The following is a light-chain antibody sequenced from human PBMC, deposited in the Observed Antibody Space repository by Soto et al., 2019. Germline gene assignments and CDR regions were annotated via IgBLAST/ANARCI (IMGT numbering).Light chain of an antibody. V-gene: IGKV3-15*01. J-gene: IGKJ1*01. CDR2: GAS. Sequence: TQSPDTLSLYPGERATLSCRASQTISSNYLAWYQQKPGQAPRLLIYGASTRATGIPARFSGSGSGTEFTLTISSLQSEDFAVYYCQQYNNWPRTFGQGTKVDIK. CDR3: QQYNNWPRT. CDR1: QTISSN.